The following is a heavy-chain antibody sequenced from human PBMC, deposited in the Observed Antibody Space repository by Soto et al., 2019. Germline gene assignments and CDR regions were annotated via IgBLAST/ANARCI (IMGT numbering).Heavy chain of an antibody. D-gene: IGHD6-19*01. CDR2: ISYDVTNK. Sequence: GGSLRLSCAASGFSFSSYGMHWVRQAPGKGLEWVAVISYDVTNKYYADSVKGRFTISRDNSKNTLYLQMNSLRAEDTAVYYCAKDLRIAVAGTDFFDSWGQGTLVTVSS. CDR1: GFSFSSYG. J-gene: IGHJ4*02. CDR3: AKDLRIAVAGTDFFDS. V-gene: IGHV3-30*18.